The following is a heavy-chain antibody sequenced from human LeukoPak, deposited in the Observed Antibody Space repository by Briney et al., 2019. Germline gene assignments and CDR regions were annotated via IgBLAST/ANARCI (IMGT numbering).Heavy chain of an antibody. V-gene: IGHV4-59*08. CDR2: IYYSGST. D-gene: IGHD2-2*01. Sequence: SETLSLTCAVYGGSFSTYYWSWIRQPPGKGLEWIGNIYYSGSTNYNPSPKSRVTISVDTSKNQFSLKLSSVTAADTAVYYCARGDDCSYSSCERRWFDPWGQGTLVTVSS. J-gene: IGHJ5*02. CDR1: GGSFSTYY. CDR3: ARGDDCSYSSCERRWFDP.